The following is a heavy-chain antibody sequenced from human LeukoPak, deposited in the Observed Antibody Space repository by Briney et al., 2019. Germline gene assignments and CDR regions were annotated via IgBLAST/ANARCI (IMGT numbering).Heavy chain of an antibody. CDR2: MQTNGNT. V-gene: IGHV4-61*02. CDR3: AMGLSNAWEVQAY. J-gene: IGHJ4*02. CDR1: GGSITSGSYF. D-gene: IGHD1-26*01. Sequence: SQTLSLTCTVSGGSITSGSYFWTWIRQPAGKGLEWLGRMQTNGNTNYNPSLKSRVAISIDTSKNQFSLQLSSVTAADTAVYYCAMGLSNAWEVQAYWGQGTLVTVSS.